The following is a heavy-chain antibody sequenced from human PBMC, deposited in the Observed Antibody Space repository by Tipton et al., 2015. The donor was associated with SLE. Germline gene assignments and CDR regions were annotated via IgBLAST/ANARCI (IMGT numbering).Heavy chain of an antibody. CDR2: VYIRGTT. D-gene: IGHD1-26*01. J-gene: IGHJ4*02. CDR3: ARAEVGAATPFDY. Sequence: TLSLTCTVSVGSISSGSYYWGWIRQPAGKGLEWIGHVYIRGTTNYNPSLKSRVTISVDTSKNQFSLNLNSVTAADTAVYYCARAEVGAATPFDYWGQGTLVTVSS. CDR1: VGSISSGSYY. V-gene: IGHV4-61*09.